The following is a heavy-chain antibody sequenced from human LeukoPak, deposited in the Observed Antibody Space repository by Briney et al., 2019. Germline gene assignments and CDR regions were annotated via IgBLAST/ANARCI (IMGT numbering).Heavy chain of an antibody. D-gene: IGHD3-22*01. CDR3: ARDTFDDSSGYFTYYFDY. Sequence: GSLRLSCAASGFTFSSYWMSWVRQAPGKGLEWVANIKQDGSEKYYVDSVKGRFTISRDNTKNSLYLQMNSLRAEDTAVYYCARDTFDDSSGYFTYYFDYWGQGTLVTVSS. CDR1: GFTFSSYW. J-gene: IGHJ4*02. CDR2: IKQDGSEK. V-gene: IGHV3-7*01.